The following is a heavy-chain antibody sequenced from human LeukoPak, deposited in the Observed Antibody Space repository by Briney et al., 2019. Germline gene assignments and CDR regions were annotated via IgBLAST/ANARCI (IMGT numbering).Heavy chain of an antibody. Sequence: PGGSLRLSCATSGFTFSHYWMTWVRQAPGKGLEWVANINHDGGEKYYVDSVKGRFIISRDNAKNSLSLLMNNLRAEDTAVYYCARGSEYGSGSYYNTPFYFDYWGQGTLVTVSS. CDR1: GFTFSHYW. CDR3: ARGSEYGSGSYYNTPFYFDY. J-gene: IGHJ4*02. D-gene: IGHD3-10*01. CDR2: INHDGGEK. V-gene: IGHV3-7*01.